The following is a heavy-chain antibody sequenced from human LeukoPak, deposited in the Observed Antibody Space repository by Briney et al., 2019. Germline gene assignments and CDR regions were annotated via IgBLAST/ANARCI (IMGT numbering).Heavy chain of an antibody. Sequence: PGGSFRLSCADSGSSVSIYALRWARQAPGEGMEWVSSFTAGGRGTYKTDSVEGRFTFSRANAKYMLYVQVNSLRAEDTAVYYGTTQQGGNPAYWGQGTLVTVSS. J-gene: IGHJ4*02. D-gene: IGHD1-14*01. CDR2: FTAGGRGT. V-gene: IGHV3-23*01. CDR3: TTQQGGNPAY. CDR1: GSSVSIYA.